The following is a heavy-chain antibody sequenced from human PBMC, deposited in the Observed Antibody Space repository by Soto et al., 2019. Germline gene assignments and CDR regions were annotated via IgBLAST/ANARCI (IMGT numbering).Heavy chain of an antibody. J-gene: IGHJ5*02. D-gene: IGHD3-3*01. CDR2: ISYDGSNK. Sequence: QVQLVESGGGVVQPGRSLRLSCAASGFTFSSYGMHWVRQAPGKGLEWVAVISYDGSNKYYADSVKGRFTISRDNSKNTLYLQMNSLRAEGTAVYYGAKDRRDYDFWSGMWFDPWGQGTLVTVSS. CDR1: GFTFSSYG. CDR3: AKDRRDYDFWSGMWFDP. V-gene: IGHV3-30*18.